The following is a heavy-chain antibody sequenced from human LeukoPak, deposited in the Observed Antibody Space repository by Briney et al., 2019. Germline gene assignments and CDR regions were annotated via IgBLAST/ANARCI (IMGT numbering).Heavy chain of an antibody. V-gene: IGHV3-21*01. CDR2: ISSSSSYI. D-gene: IGHD4-11*01. J-gene: IGHJ4*02. Sequence: PGGSLRLSCAASGFTFSSYSMNWVRQAPGKGLEWVSSISSSSSYIYYADSVKGRFTISRDNAKNSLYLQMNSLKAEDTAVYYCARDRTVTTSARFDYWGQGTLVTVSS. CDR1: GFTFSSYS. CDR3: ARDRTVTTSARFDY.